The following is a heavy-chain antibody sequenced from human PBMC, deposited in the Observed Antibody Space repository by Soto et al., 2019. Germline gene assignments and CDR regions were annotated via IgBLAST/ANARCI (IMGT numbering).Heavy chain of an antibody. CDR3: AREVTISWSMYYFDY. CDR2: INHSGST. CDR1: GGSFSAYY. Sequence: SETLSLTCAVDGGSFSAYYWSWIRQSPGKGLEWIGDINHSGSTNSNPSLKSRVNISVDTSKSQFSLKLSSMTAADTAVYYCAREVTISWSMYYFDYWGQGTPGPCPQ. V-gene: IGHV4-34*01. D-gene: IGHD6-13*01. J-gene: IGHJ4*02.